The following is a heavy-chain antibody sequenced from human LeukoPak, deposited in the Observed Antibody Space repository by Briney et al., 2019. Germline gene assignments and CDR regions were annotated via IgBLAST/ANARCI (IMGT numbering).Heavy chain of an antibody. CDR3: AREMYAGWYFAFDI. D-gene: IGHD6-19*01. J-gene: IGHJ3*02. V-gene: IGHV3-21*01. CDR1: GFTFSSFT. Sequence: GGSLRLSCTASGFTFSSFTMTWVRQGPGKGLEWVASISNSGDYISYADSLKGRFTISRDNAKNSLFLQMSSLRAEDTAVYYCAREMYAGWYFAFDIWGQGTMVTVSS. CDR2: ISNSGDYI.